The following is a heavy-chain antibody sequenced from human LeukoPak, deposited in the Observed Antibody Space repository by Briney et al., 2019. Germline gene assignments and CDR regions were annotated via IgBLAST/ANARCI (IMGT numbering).Heavy chain of an antibody. CDR2: FDPEDGET. CDR1: GKTLSDLS. V-gene: IGHV1-24*01. CDR3: ATGYDSSGPIDY. Sequence: ASVKVSCKVSGKTLSDLSIHWLRQPPGKGLEWMGGFDPEDGETIYAQKFQGRVTMTEDTSTDTAYMELSSLRSEDTAVYYCATGYDSSGPIDYWGQGTLVTVSS. D-gene: IGHD3-22*01. J-gene: IGHJ4*02.